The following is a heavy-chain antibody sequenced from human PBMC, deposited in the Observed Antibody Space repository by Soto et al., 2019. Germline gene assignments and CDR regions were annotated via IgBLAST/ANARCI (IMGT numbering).Heavy chain of an antibody. Sequence: EVQLVESGGGLVQPGRSLRLSCAASGFTFDDYAMHWVRQAPGKGLEWVSGISWNSGSIGYADSVKGRFTISRDNAKNSLYRQMNSLRAEDTALYYCAKGGRVPVYYYGMDVWGQGTTVTVSS. V-gene: IGHV3-9*01. CDR3: AKGGRVPVYYYGMDV. CDR2: ISWNSGSI. CDR1: GFTFDDYA. D-gene: IGHD3-3*01. J-gene: IGHJ6*02.